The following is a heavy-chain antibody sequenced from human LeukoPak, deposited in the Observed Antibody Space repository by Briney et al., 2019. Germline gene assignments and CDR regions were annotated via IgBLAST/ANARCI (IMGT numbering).Heavy chain of an antibody. CDR3: ARQWELLGDAFDI. CDR1: GYSFTSYW. V-gene: IGHV5-51*01. CDR2: IYPGDSDT. D-gene: IGHD1-26*01. Sequence: GESLKISCKGSGYSFTSYWIGWVRQMPGKGREGMGIIYPGDSDTRYSPSFQGQVTISADKSISTAYLQWSSLKASDTAMYYCARQWELLGDAFDIWGQGTMVTVSS. J-gene: IGHJ3*02.